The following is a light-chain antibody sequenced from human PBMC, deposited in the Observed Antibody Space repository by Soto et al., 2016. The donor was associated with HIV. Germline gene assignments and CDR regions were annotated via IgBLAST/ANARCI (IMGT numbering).Light chain of an antibody. CDR2: DDK. Sequence: SYVLTQPPSVSVAPGQTARITCGGNNIGRKNVHWYQQRPGQAPLPVVYDDKVRPSGIPERFSGSSSGTTVTLTISGVQAEDEADYYCQSADSSGTYRIFGGGTRLTVL. CDR1: NIGRKN. V-gene: IGLV3-25*03. CDR3: QSADSSGTYRI. J-gene: IGLJ2*01.